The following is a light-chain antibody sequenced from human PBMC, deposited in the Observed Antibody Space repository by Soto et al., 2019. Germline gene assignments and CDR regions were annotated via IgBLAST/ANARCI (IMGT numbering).Light chain of an antibody. V-gene: IGKV1-33*01. CDR2: DAS. J-gene: IGKJ4*01. CDR1: HDVSRX. Sequence: DIQMTQSPSSLSASEGDRVTITCQSSHDVSRXXNWFQQKPGEAPQLLIYDASNLXXXXXXXXXXXXXXXXXXLTISSLQPEDVATYYCQQYNSMLSFGGGTEVEIK. CDR3: QQYNSMLS.